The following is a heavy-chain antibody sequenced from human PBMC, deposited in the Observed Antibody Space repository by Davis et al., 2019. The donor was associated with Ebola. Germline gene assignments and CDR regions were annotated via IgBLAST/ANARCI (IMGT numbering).Heavy chain of an antibody. J-gene: IGHJ3*02. D-gene: IGHD3-22*01. CDR2: IIPIFGTA. CDR1: GGTFSSYA. CDR3: AKDYYDSSGYYYHFSAFDI. V-gene: IGHV1-69*01. Sequence: VKVSCKASGGTFSSYAISWVRQAPGQGLEWMGGIIPIFGTANYAQKFQGRVTITADESTSTAYMELSSLRSEDTAVYYCAKDYYDSSGYYYHFSAFDIWGQGTMVTVSS.